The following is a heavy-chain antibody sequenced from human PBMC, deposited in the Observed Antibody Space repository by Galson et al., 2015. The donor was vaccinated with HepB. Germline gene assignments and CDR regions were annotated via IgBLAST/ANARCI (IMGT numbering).Heavy chain of an antibody. D-gene: IGHD3-3*01. CDR2: INAGNGNT. J-gene: IGHJ2*01. V-gene: IGHV1-3*01. CDR1: GYTFTSYA. Sequence: SVKVSCKASGYTFTSYAMHWVRQAPGQRLEWMGWINAGNGNTKCSQKFQGRVTITRDTSASTAYMELSSLRSEDTAVYYCARDDFWSGYYSGWYFDLWGRGTLVTVSS. CDR3: ARDDFWSGYYSGWYFDL.